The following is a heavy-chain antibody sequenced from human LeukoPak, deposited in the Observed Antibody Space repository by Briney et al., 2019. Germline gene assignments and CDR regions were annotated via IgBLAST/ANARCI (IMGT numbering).Heavy chain of an antibody. CDR2: IYHGGST. D-gene: IGHD2-2*01. CDR3: ARETDCSSTSCYYGSVAPGNWCFDL. J-gene: IGHJ2*01. Sequence: PSETLSLTCTVSGYSISSGYYWGWIREPPGKGLEWTGRIYHGGSTYYNPPLKSRVTISVDKSKNHFSLKRSSVTAADTAVYYCARETDCSSTSCYYGSVAPGNWCFDLWAVAPWSLSPQ. V-gene: IGHV4-38-2*02. CDR1: GYSISSGYY.